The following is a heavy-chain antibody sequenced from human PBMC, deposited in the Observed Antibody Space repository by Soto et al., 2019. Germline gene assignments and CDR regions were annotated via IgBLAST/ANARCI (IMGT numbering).Heavy chain of an antibody. D-gene: IGHD2-8*02. CDR3: ARDKITGLFDY. Sequence: SETLSLTCAVYGGSFSGYYWTWIRQPPGTGLEWIGEIDHSGSTTYNPSLKSRVTISVDTSKNQFSLKLTSVTAADTAVYYCARDKITGLFDYWGQGTLVTVSS. V-gene: IGHV4-34*01. CDR2: IDHSGST. CDR1: GGSFSGYY. J-gene: IGHJ4*02.